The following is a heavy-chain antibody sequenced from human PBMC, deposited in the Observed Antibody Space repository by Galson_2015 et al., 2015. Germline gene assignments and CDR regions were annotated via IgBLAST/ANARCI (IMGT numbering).Heavy chain of an antibody. Sequence: SLRLSCAASEFAFSNFALTWVRQAPGKALEWVSTISSSGDRTYYADSVKGRFTISRDNSKHMLYLQMNGLRAEDTAVYYCAKPLRYLNSWYYFDCWGQGALVTVSS. J-gene: IGHJ4*02. V-gene: IGHV3-23*01. CDR3: AKPLRYLNSWYYFDC. CDR2: ISSSGDRT. CDR1: EFAFSNFA. D-gene: IGHD3-9*01.